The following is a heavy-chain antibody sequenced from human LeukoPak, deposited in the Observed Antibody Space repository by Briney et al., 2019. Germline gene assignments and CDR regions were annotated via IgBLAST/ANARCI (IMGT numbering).Heavy chain of an antibody. CDR2: IKQDGSEK. J-gene: IGHJ4*02. CDR3: ARDPDSSGYDY. D-gene: IGHD3-22*01. Sequence: GGSLRLSCAASGFTLSSYWMSWVRQAPGKGLEWVANIKQDGSEKYYVHSVKGRFTISRDNAKNTLYLQMNSLRAEDTAVYYCARDPDSSGYDYWGQGTLVTVSS. V-gene: IGHV3-7*01. CDR1: GFTLSSYW.